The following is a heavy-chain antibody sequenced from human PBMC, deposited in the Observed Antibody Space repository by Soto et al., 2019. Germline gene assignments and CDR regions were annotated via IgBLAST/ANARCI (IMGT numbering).Heavy chain of an antibody. J-gene: IGHJ4*02. Sequence: ASVKVSCKASGYTFTSYYMHWLRQAPGQGLEWMGIINPSGGSTSYAQKFQGRVTMTRDTSTSTVYMELSSLRSEDTAVYYCARELGRDYSGSGSYLALLGFEYWGKGTLVTAPQ. D-gene: IGHD3-10*01. CDR2: INPSGGST. CDR1: GYTFTSYY. CDR3: ARELGRDYSGSGSYLALLGFEY. V-gene: IGHV1-46*01.